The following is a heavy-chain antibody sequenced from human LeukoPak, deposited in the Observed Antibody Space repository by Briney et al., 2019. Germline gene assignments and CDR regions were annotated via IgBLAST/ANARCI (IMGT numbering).Heavy chain of an antibody. V-gene: IGHV3-23*01. Sequence: GGSLRLSCAASGFTFASFAMAWVRQAPGKGLEWVSAIGGSADYTFYADSVRGRFSFSRDNSKNTLYLQMISLRAEDTAVYYCAKVGTMIVVVGAFDIWGQGTMVTVSS. CDR3: AKVGTMIVVVGAFDI. J-gene: IGHJ3*02. CDR1: GFTFASFA. CDR2: IGGSADYT. D-gene: IGHD3-22*01.